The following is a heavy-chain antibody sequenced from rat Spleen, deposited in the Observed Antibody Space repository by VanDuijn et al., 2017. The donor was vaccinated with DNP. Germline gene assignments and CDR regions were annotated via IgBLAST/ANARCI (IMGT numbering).Heavy chain of an antibody. Sequence: QVQLKESGPGLVQPSETLSLTCPVSGFSLTTYSVRWVRQPSGKGPEWMGKMWYDGDTAYNSALKSRLSISRDTSKSQVFLKMNSLQTDDTGTYYCTSDSLNSSSFVYWGQGVMVTVSS. D-gene: IGHD1-2*01. V-gene: IGHV2-63*01. CDR3: TSDSLNSSSFVY. CDR2: MWYDGDT. CDR1: GFSLTTYS. J-gene: IGHJ2*01.